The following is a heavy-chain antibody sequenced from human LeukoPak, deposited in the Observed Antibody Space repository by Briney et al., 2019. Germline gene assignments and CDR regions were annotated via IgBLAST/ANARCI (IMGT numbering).Heavy chain of an antibody. CDR2: ISYDGSRK. J-gene: IGHJ4*02. D-gene: IGHD4-17*01. Sequence: GRSLRLSCAASGFTVRSHAMHWVRQAPGKGLDWVAVISYDGSRKYYADSVKGRFTISRDNSKNTLYLQMNSLTIEDTAVYYCARDHDGAYLDYWGQGTLVTVSS. CDR3: ARDHDGAYLDY. V-gene: IGHV3-30*04. CDR1: GFTVRSHA.